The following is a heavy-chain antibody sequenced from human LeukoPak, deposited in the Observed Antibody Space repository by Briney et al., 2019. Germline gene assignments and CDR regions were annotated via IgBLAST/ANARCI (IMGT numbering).Heavy chain of an antibody. CDR1: GFTFSSYE. V-gene: IGHV3-48*03. D-gene: IGHD2-15*01. Sequence: GGSLRLSCAASGFTFSSYEVNWVRQAPGKGLEWVSYISSSGSTIYYADSVKGRFTISRDNAKNSLYLQMNSLRAEDTAVYYCARDLCSGGACSDYWGQGTLVTVSS. J-gene: IGHJ4*01. CDR2: ISSSGSTI. CDR3: ARDLCSGGACSDY.